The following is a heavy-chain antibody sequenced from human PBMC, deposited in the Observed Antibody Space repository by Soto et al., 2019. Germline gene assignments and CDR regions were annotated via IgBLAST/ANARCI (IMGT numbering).Heavy chain of an antibody. CDR3: AREGGESSDGLYYFDS. CDR1: GGSTSSDNY. J-gene: IGHJ4*02. D-gene: IGHD3-16*01. V-gene: IGHV4-30-4*01. Sequence: PSETLSLTCTVSGGSTSSDNYWSWIRQPPGKGLEWIGHIYYSGNTDYNPSLKSRLAISIDTSRNQFSLKLSSVTAADTAVYFCAREGGESSDGLYYFDSWGQGSLVTVSS. CDR2: IYYSGNT.